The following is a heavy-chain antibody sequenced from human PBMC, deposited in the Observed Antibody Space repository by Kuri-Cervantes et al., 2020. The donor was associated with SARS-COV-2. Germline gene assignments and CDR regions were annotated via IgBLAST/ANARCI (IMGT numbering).Heavy chain of an antibody. CDR1: GGSISSGSYY. CDR2: IYTSGGT. V-gene: IGHV4-61*09. D-gene: IGHD4-17*01. Sequence: SCTVSGGSISSGSYYWSWIRQPAGKGLEWIGYIYTSGGTNYNPSLKSRVTISVDTSKNQFSLKLSSVTAADTAVYYCARATTVTTNYYYYYYMDVWGKGTTVTVSS. J-gene: IGHJ6*03. CDR3: ARATTVTTNYYYYYYMDV.